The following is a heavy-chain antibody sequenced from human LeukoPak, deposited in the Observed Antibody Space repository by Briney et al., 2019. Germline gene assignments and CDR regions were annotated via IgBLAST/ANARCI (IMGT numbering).Heavy chain of an antibody. D-gene: IGHD3-22*01. CDR1: GDSVSSNSAA. J-gene: IGHJ4*02. Sequence: KASQTLSLTCAISGDSVSSNSAAWNWIRQSPSRGLEWLGRTYYRSKWYNDYAVSVKSRITINPDTSKNQFSLQLNSVTPEDTAVYYCARDNTYYYDSSGQNIDYWGQGTLVTVSS. CDR2: TYYRSKWYN. CDR3: ARDNTYYYDSSGQNIDY. V-gene: IGHV6-1*01.